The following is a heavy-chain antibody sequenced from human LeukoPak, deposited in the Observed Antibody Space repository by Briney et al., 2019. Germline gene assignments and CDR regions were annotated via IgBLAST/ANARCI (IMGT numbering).Heavy chain of an antibody. D-gene: IGHD3-22*01. CDR3: ARGGDSSGYYPLDFDY. J-gene: IGHJ4*02. Sequence: SVKVSCKASGGTFSSYAISWVRQAPGQGLEWMGRIIPILGIANYAQKFQGRVTITADKSTSTAYMELSSLRSEDTAVYYCARGGDSSGYYPLDFDYWGQGTLVTVSS. CDR2: IIPILGIA. V-gene: IGHV1-69*04. CDR1: GGTFSSYA.